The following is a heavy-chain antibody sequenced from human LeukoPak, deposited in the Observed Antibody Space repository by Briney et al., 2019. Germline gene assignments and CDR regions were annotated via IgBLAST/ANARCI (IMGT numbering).Heavy chain of an antibody. CDR2: ISDTGATT. V-gene: IGHV3-23*01. CDR3: AKDTSIGRYCTNGVCPPFDY. Sequence: GGSLRLSCAGSGFTFSSYAMSWVRQAPGKGLEWGSAISDTGATTYDADSVKGRFTISRDNSRSTLYLQMNSLRAEDTALYYCAKDTSIGRYCTNGVCPPFDYWGQGTLVTVSS. J-gene: IGHJ4*02. CDR1: GFTFSSYA. D-gene: IGHD2-8*01.